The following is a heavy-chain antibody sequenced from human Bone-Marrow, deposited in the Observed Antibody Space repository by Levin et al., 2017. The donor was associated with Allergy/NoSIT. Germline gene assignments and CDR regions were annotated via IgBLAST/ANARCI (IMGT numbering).Heavy chain of an antibody. CDR2: INPNSGGT. D-gene: IGHD3-9*01. CDR1: GYTFTGYY. CDR3: ARDRNDILTGYSYVAFDI. Sequence: ASVKVSCKASGYTFTGYYMHWVRQAPGQGLEWMGWINPNSGGTNYAQKFQGRVTMTRDTSISTAYMELSRLRSDDTAVYYCARDRNDILTGYSYVAFDIWGQGTMVTVSS. J-gene: IGHJ3*02. V-gene: IGHV1-2*02.